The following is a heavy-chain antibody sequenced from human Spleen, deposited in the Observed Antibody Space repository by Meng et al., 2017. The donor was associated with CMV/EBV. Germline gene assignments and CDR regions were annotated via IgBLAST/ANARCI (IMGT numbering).Heavy chain of an antibody. J-gene: IGHJ4*02. CDR1: GFTFRSYW. CDR2: IKYEGSEK. D-gene: IGHD3-10*01. V-gene: IGHV3-7*01. CDR3: VKLFDY. Sequence: GGSLRLSCAASGFTFRSYWMTWVRQAPGKRLEWVADIKYEGSEKYYVDSLKGRFTISRDNAKNSLYLQMNSLRAEDTALYYCVKLFDYWGQGALVTVSS.